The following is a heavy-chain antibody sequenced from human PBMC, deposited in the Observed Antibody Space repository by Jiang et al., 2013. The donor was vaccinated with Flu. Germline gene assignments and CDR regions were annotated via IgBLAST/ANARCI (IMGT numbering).Heavy chain of an antibody. CDR2: ISGSGGST. CDR1: GFTFSNYA. V-gene: IGHV3-23*01. CDR3: ARPLYSSSWYRNDNDY. D-gene: IGHD6-13*01. J-gene: IGHJ4*02. Sequence: QLLESGGGLIQPGGSLRLSCAASGFTFSNYAISWVRQAPGKGLAWVSTISGSGGSTYYADSVKGRFTISRDNSKNTLYLQMNSLRAEDTAVYYCARPLYSSSWYRNDNDYWGQGTLVTVSS.